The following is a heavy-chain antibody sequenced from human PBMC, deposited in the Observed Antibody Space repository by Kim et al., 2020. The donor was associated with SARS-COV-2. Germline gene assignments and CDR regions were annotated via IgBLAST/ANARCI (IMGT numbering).Heavy chain of an antibody. D-gene: IGHD2-2*02. Sequence: GGSLRLSCVVSGFTLSDHYMSWIRQAPGKGLEGIAYISASGATIRYADSVKGRFTISRDTGRNSLFLQIDSVRAEDTALYYCARDKGYTGFDFWGQGTRV. CDR1: GFTLSDHY. CDR3: ARDKGYTGFDF. CDR2: ISASGATI. V-gene: IGHV3-11*01. J-gene: IGHJ4*02.